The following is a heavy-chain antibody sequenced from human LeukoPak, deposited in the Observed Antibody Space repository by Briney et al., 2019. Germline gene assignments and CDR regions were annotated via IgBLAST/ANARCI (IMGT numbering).Heavy chain of an antibody. V-gene: IGHV3-23*01. CDR1: GFTFSTSA. CDR2: ISGYGGST. Sequence: GGSLRLSCAASGFTFSTSAINWVRQAPGKGLEWVSSISGYGGSTYYADSVKGRFTISRDNSKNTLYLQMNSLRAEDTAVYYCAKGTGALDCWGQGTLVTVSS. J-gene: IGHJ4*02. CDR3: AKGTGALDC. D-gene: IGHD1-1*01.